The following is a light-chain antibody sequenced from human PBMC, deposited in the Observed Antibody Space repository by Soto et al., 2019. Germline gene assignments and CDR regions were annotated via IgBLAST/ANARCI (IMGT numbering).Light chain of an antibody. CDR2: DVT. J-gene: IGLJ1*01. V-gene: IGLV2-14*01. CDR3: CSYTTSNTRQIV. Sequence: QSVLTQPASVSGSPGQPITISCTGTSSDVGGYNYVSWYQQQPGKAPKFMIYDVTNRPSGVSNRFSGSKSRNTASLTISGLQAEDEADYYCCSYTTSNTRQIVFGTGTKVTVL. CDR1: SSDVGGYNY.